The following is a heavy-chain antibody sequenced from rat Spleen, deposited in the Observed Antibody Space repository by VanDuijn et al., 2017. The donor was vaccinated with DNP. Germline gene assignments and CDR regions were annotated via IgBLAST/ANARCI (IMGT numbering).Heavy chain of an antibody. D-gene: IGHD1-11*01. CDR2: IIYDGSST. Sequence: EVEVVETGGGLVQPGRSLKLSCVASGFTFSDYAMAWVRQSPKKGLEWVATIIYDGSSTYYRDSVKGRFTISRDYARSTLYLQMDSLRSEDTATYYCTTGVYGGYEDWFGYWGRGTLVTVSS. CDR1: GFTFSDYA. V-gene: IGHV5S10*01. CDR3: TTGVYGGYEDWFGY. J-gene: IGHJ3*01.